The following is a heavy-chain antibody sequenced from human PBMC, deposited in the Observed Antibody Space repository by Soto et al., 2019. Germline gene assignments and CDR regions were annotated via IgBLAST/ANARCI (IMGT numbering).Heavy chain of an antibody. J-gene: IGHJ4*02. CDR2: ISRSGDAI. CDR3: ARRSEEVDY. V-gene: IGHV3-11*01. Sequence: GRSLRLSCSASVFTFSDYYMSWIRPAPGKGLEWVSYISRSGDAIYYADSVKGRFTISRDNAKNSLFLQMNSLRAEDTAVYYCARRSEEVDYWGQGTLVTVSS. CDR1: VFTFSDYY.